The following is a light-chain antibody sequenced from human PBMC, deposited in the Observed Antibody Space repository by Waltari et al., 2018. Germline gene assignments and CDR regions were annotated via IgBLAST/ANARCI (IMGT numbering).Light chain of an antibody. CDR1: SGSASSTSY. J-gene: IGLJ3*02. V-gene: IGLV8-61*01. CDR3: VLYMGSGIWV. Sequence: QTVVTQEPSLSVSPGGTVTLPCSLSSGSASSTSYASWYQQTPGQAPRTLVYKINNRSSGVPDRFSGSMLGNKAALTITGAQAEDESDYYCVLYMGSGIWVFGGGTKLTVL. CDR2: KIN.